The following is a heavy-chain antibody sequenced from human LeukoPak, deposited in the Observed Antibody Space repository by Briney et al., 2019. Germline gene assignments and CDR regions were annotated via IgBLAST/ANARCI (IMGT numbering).Heavy chain of an antibody. CDR1: GFTFSSYA. Sequence: GGSLRLSCAASGFTFSSYAMHWVRQAPGKGLEWVAVISYDGSNKYYIDSVKGRFTISRDTSKNTVYLQMNSLRGEDTAVYYCARDLGITMVRGVILDYYYMDVWGKGTTVTISS. V-gene: IGHV3-30*10. J-gene: IGHJ6*03. D-gene: IGHD3-10*01. CDR3: ARDLGITMVRGVILDYYYMDV. CDR2: ISYDGSNK.